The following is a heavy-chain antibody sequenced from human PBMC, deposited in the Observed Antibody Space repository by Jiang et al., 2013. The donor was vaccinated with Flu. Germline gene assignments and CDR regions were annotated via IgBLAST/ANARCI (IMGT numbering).Heavy chain of an antibody. J-gene: IGHJ4*02. D-gene: IGHD6-19*01. Sequence: LKSRVTISVETSKNQFSLKLSSVTAADTAVYYCARGAGYSSGWYPLGYWGQGTLVTVSS. V-gene: IGHV4-34*01. CDR3: ARGAGYSSGWYPLGY.